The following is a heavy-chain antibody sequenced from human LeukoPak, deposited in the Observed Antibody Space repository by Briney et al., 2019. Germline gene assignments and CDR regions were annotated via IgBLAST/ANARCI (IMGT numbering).Heavy chain of an antibody. CDR3: ASKGIYFTNGVCYTYYFDY. V-gene: IGHV3-48*03. Sequence: GGTLRLSCAASGFTFSSYEMNWVRQAPGKGLEWVSYISSSGSTIYYEDSVKGRFTIYRDNAKNSLYLQMNRLRAEDTAVYYCASKGIYFTNGVCYTYYFDYWGQGTLVTVSS. D-gene: IGHD2-8*01. CDR1: GFTFSSYE. CDR2: ISSSGSTI. J-gene: IGHJ4*02.